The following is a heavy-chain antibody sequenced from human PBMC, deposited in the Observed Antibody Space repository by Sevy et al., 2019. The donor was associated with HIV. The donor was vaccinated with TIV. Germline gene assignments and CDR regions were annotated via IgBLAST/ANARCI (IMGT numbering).Heavy chain of an antibody. CDR3: ARLGSVRGTAMEADY. J-gene: IGHJ4*02. CDR1: GGTFSSYA. CDR2: IIPIFGTA. V-gene: IGHV1-69*13. D-gene: IGHD5-18*01. Sequence: ASVKVSCKASGGTFSSYAISWVRQAPGQGLEWMGGIIPIFGTANYARKFQGRVTITADESTSTAYMELSSLRSEDTAVYYCARLGSVRGTAMEADYWGQGTLVTVSS.